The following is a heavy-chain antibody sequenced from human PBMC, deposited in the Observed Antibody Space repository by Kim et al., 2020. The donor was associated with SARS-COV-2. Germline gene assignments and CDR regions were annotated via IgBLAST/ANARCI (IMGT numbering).Heavy chain of an antibody. D-gene: IGHD2-2*01. J-gene: IGHJ4*02. CDR2: K. V-gene: IGHV3-33*01. Sequence: KSYADAVKGRFTVYRDDSKNALYLQMKSLRAEDTAVYYCARSRLAHFDYWGQGTLVTVSS. CDR3: ARSRLAHFDY.